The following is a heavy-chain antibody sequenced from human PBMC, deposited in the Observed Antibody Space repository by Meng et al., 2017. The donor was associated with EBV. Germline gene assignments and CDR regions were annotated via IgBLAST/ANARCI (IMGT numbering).Heavy chain of an antibody. V-gene: IGHV1-69*06. CDR1: GGNFSSYA. Sequence: VQLVQAGAEVKKPGSSVKVSCNASGGNFSSYAISWVRQAPGQGLEWMGGIIPIFGTANYAQKFQGRVTITADKSTSTAYMELSSLRSEDTAVYYCARAEIAAAGRLDYWGQGTLVTVSS. CDR3: ARAEIAAAGRLDY. D-gene: IGHD6-13*01. CDR2: IIPIFGTA. J-gene: IGHJ4*02.